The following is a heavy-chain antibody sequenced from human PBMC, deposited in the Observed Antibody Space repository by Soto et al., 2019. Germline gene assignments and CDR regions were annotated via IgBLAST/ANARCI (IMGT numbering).Heavy chain of an antibody. Sequence: ASVKVSCKASGYTFTSYGISWVRQAPGQGLEWMGWISAYNGNTNYAQKLQGRVTMTTDTSTSTAYMELRSLRSDDTAVYYCAGPDSSGYADYYYGMDVWGQGTTVTASS. D-gene: IGHD3-22*01. CDR2: ISAYNGNT. V-gene: IGHV1-18*01. J-gene: IGHJ6*02. CDR3: AGPDSSGYADYYYGMDV. CDR1: GYTFTSYG.